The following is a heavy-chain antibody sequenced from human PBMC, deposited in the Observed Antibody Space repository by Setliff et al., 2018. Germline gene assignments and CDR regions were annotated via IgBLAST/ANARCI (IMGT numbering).Heavy chain of an antibody. J-gene: IGHJ1*01. Sequence: GGSLRLSCEASGFTFSGYSMNWVRQAPGKGLEWVSYISSSSHIIHYADSVKGRFTISRDDSKNTLYLQMNILRPEDTALYYCVRDSSADYYDNDYFKYWGQGALVTVSS. V-gene: IGHV3-48*01. CDR2: ISSSSHII. D-gene: IGHD2-21*02. CDR3: VRDSSADYYDNDYFKY. CDR1: GFTFSGYS.